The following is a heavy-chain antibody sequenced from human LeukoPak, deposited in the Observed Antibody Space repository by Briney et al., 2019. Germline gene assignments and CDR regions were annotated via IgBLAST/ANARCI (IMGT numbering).Heavy chain of an antibody. CDR2: ISSSSSTI. V-gene: IGHV3-48*01. D-gene: IGHD4-23*01. CDR3: ASGGGKRVDY. J-gene: IGHJ4*02. Sequence: TGGSLRLSCAASGFTFSTYSMNWVRQAPGKGLEWVSYISSSSSTIYYADSVKGRFTISRDNAKNSLYLQMNSLRAEDTAVYYCASGGGKRVDYWGQGTLVTVSS. CDR1: GFTFSTYS.